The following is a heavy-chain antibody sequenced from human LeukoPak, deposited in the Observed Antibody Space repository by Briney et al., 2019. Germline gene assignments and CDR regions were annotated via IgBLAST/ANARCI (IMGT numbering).Heavy chain of an antibody. CDR1: GFTFSSYG. V-gene: IGHV3-30*18. Sequence: PGGSLRLSCADSGFTFSSYGMHWVRQAPGKGLEWVAVISSDGVNKYSADSVKGRFTISRDNSKNTLYLQMNSLRAEDTAVYYCAKGQNYYDGSGYYSTDYWGQGTPVTVSS. J-gene: IGHJ4*02. CDR3: AKGQNYYDGSGYYSTDY. CDR2: ISSDGVNK. D-gene: IGHD3-22*01.